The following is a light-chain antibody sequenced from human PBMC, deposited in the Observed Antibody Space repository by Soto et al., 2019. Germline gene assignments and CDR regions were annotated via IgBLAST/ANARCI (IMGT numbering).Light chain of an antibody. CDR1: SSNIGAGYD. Sequence: QSVLTQPPSVSGAPGQRVTISCTGSSSNIGAGYDVHWYQQLPGTAPKLLMYGNSNRPSGVPDRFSGSKSGTSASLAITGLQAEDEADYYCQSSDISLGGSYVFGTGTKVTVL. V-gene: IGLV1-40*01. CDR2: GNS. J-gene: IGLJ1*01. CDR3: QSSDISLGGSYV.